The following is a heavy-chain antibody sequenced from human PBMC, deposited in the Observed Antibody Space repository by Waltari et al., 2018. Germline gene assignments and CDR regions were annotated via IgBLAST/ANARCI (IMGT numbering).Heavy chain of an antibody. V-gene: IGHV3-30*18. CDR2: ISYGGIIK. J-gene: IGHJ5*01. D-gene: IGHD2-21*01. Sequence: QVQLVESGGGVVQSGGSLRLACAASGVGFSSSGLHWVRQTPARGLEWVALISYGGIIKEYADSVRGRFSISRDDSGRILYLQMDSLRVEDTAVYYCAKEAYFANNNYHDSWGQGTRVTVTS. CDR1: GVGFSSSG. CDR3: AKEAYFANNNYHDS.